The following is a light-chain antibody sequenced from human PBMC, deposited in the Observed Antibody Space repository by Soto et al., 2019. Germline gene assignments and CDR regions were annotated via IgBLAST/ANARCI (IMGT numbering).Light chain of an antibody. Sequence: EIVLTQSPGTLSLSPGERATLSCRASQSVSSSYLAWYQQKPGQAPRLLIYAASSRASGIPYRFSGSGSGTDFTLTISRLQPEDFAVYYCQQYGSSPLTFGQGTKVEIK. V-gene: IGKV3-20*01. J-gene: IGKJ1*01. CDR1: QSVSSSY. CDR2: AAS. CDR3: QQYGSSPLT.